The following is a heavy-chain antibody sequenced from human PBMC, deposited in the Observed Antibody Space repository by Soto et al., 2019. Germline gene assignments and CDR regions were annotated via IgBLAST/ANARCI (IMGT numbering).Heavy chain of an antibody. CDR1: GFTFSDHY. Sequence: EVLLVESGGNLVQPGGSLRLSCAASGFTFSDHYIDWVRQAPGKGLEWVGRTKDKANSYTTEYAASVKGRFTISRDDSENSLYLQMNSLKTEDTAVYYSASIRLRDGYWGQGTLVTVSS. CDR3: ASIRLRDGY. V-gene: IGHV3-72*01. CDR2: TKDKANSYTT. D-gene: IGHD3-3*01. J-gene: IGHJ4*02.